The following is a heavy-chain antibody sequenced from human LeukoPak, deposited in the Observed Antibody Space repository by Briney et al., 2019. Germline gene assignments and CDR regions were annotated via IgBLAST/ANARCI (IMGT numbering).Heavy chain of an antibody. CDR3: AKDQYYSTTTPEY. J-gene: IGHJ4*02. CDR1: GFTFSSYG. Sequence: GGSLRLSCAASGFTFSSYGMHWVRQAPGKGLECVAVMSNDGSNKYYADSVKGRFTISRDNSKNTLYLQMNSLRVEDTAVYYCAKDQYYSTTTPEYWGQGTLVTVSS. CDR2: MSNDGSNK. D-gene: IGHD3-10*01. V-gene: IGHV3-30*18.